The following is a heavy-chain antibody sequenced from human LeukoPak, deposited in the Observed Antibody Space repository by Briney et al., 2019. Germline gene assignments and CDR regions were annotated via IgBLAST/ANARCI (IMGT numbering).Heavy chain of an antibody. CDR2: IDHSGYT. D-gene: IGHD1-26*01. Sequence: TSETLSLTCTVSGGSISSYYWSWIRQPPGKGLQWIGYIDHSGYTNYNRSLKSRVTISVDTSKNQFSLKLSSVTAADTAVYYCARVSGSYYPGWFDPWGQGTLVTVSS. J-gene: IGHJ5*02. CDR3: ARVSGSYYPGWFDP. V-gene: IGHV4-59*01. CDR1: GGSISSYY.